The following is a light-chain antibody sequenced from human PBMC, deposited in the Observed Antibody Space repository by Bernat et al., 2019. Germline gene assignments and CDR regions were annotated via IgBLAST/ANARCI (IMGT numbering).Light chain of an antibody. CDR2: AAS. J-gene: IGKJ1*01. CDR3: QKYNSAPWT. Sequence: DIQMTQSPSSLSASVGDRVTITCRASQGISNYLAWYQQKPGKVPKLLIYAASTLQSGVPSRFSGSRSGTDFTLNISGLQPEDVATYYCQKYNSAPWTFVQGTKVDI. CDR1: QGISNY. V-gene: IGKV1-27*01.